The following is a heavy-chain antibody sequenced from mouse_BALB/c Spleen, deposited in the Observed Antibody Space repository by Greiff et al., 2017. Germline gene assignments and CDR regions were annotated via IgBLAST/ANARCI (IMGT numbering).Heavy chain of an antibody. V-gene: IGHV5-9-3*01. J-gene: IGHJ3*01. CDR1: GFPFSGYA. D-gene: IGHD3-3*01. CDR3: ARGQGFAY. Sequence: VQLQQSGGGLVNPGGSLNLSCAASGFPFSGYAMSWVRQTPEKRLEWVATISSGGSYTYYPDSVKGRFTISRDNAKNTLYLQMSSLRSEDTAMYYCARGQGFAYWGQGTLVTVSA. CDR2: ISSGGSYT.